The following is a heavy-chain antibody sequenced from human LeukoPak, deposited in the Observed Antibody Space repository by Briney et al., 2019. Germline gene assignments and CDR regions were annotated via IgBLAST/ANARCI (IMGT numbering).Heavy chain of an antibody. D-gene: IGHD3-3*01. V-gene: IGHV1-2*06. J-gene: IGHJ4*02. CDR1: GYTFTGYY. Sequence: ASVKVSCKASGYTFTGYYMHWVRQAPGQGLEWVGRINPNSGGTNYAQKFQGRVTMTRDTSISTAYMELSRLRSDDTAVYYCARAASGDDFWSGYYDYFDYWGQGTLVTVSS. CDR3: ARAASGDDFWSGYYDYFDY. CDR2: INPNSGGT.